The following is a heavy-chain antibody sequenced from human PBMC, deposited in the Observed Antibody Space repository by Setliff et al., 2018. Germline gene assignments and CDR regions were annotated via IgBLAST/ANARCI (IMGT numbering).Heavy chain of an antibody. Sequence: PSETLSLTCSVSGGSISSGSDYWTWIRQPAGKGLEWIGHIYTSGSTNYNPSLKSRVTISVDASKNQLSLNLRSVTAADTAVYFCARGRNVAARLFDSWGQGTLVTVSS. D-gene: IGHD6-6*01. CDR2: IYTSGST. CDR1: GGSISSGSDY. CDR3: ARGRNVAARLFDS. J-gene: IGHJ4*02. V-gene: IGHV4-61*09.